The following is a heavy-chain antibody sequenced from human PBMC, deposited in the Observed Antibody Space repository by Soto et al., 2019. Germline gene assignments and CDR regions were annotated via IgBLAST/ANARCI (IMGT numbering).Heavy chain of an antibody. V-gene: IGHV4-30-4*01. J-gene: IGHJ4*02. D-gene: IGHD3-3*01. Sequence: SETLSLTCTVSGGSISSGDYYWSWIRQPPGKGLEWIGNIYYSGSTYYNPSLKSRVTISVDTSKNQFSLKLSSVTAADTAVYYCASRKSSPYFSYWGQGTLVPVSS. CDR3: ASRKSSPYFSY. CDR2: IYYSGST. CDR1: GGSISSGDYY.